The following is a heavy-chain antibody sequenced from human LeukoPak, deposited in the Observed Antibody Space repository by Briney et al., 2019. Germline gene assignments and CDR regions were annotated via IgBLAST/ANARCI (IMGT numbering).Heavy chain of an antibody. V-gene: IGHV3-23*01. Sequence: GGSLRLSCAASGFTFSSYAMSGVRQAPGKGLEGVSAISGSGGSTYYADSVKGRFTISRDNSKNTLYLQMNSLRAEDTAVYYCAKRMTGTTFYYYYGMDVWGQGTTVTVSS. J-gene: IGHJ6*02. D-gene: IGHD1-1*01. CDR2: ISGSGGST. CDR3: AKRMTGTTFYYYYGMDV. CDR1: GFTFSSYA.